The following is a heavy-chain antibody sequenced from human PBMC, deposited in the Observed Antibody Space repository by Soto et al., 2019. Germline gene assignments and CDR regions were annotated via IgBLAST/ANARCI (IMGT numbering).Heavy chain of an antibody. D-gene: IGHD5-12*01. V-gene: IGHV4-30-2*01. J-gene: IGHJ6*02. CDR2: IYHSGST. CDR1: GGSISSGGNS. CDR3: ARRRGFPYYYGMDV. Sequence: QLQLQESGSGLVKPSQTLSLTCAVSGGSISSGGNSWSGIRQPPGKGLEWIGYIYHSGSTYYNPSLKSRVTISVDRSKNQFSLKLSSVTAADTAVYYCARRRGFPYYYGMDVWGQGTTVTVSS.